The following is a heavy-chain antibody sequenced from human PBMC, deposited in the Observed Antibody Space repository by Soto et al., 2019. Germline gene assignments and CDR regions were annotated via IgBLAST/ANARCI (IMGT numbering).Heavy chain of an antibody. D-gene: IGHD2-2*02. J-gene: IGHJ4*02. CDR3: ARVPSEGYCSSTSCYNPLDYFDY. Sequence: GASVKVSCKASGYTFTGYYMHWVRQAPGQGLEWMGWISAYNGNTNYAQKLQGRVTMTTDTSTSTAYMELRSLRSDDTAVYYCARVPSEGYCSSTSCYNPLDYFDYWGQGTLVTVSS. CDR1: GYTFTGYY. V-gene: IGHV1-18*04. CDR2: ISAYNGNT.